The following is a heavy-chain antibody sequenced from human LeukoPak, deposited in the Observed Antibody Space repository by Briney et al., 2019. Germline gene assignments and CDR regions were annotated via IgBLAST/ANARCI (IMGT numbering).Heavy chain of an antibody. CDR2: INHSGST. CDR1: GGSFSGYY. CDR3: ARQGDDYSNPNWFDP. Sequence: SETLSLTCAVYGGSFSGYYWSWIRQPPGKGLEWIGEINHSGSTNYNPSLKSRVTMSVDTSKNQFSLKLSSVTAADTAVYYCARQGDDYSNPNWFDPWGQGTLVTVSS. J-gene: IGHJ5*02. V-gene: IGHV4-34*01. D-gene: IGHD4-11*01.